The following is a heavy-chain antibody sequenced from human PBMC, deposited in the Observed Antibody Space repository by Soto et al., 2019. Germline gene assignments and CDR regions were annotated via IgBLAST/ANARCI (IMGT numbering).Heavy chain of an antibody. CDR2: ILPIVNIV. V-gene: IGHV1-69*02. D-gene: IGHD3-10*01. Sequence: QVQLVQSGAEVKKPGSSMKVSCRTSGXXXXXXXXXXXRQAPGQGLEWMGGILPIVNIVHYAQKFQGRVXXXXXXXXXXXXXXXXXXXXXDTAVYYCAREGPYHAFDIWGQGTMVTVSS. CDR3: AREGPYHAFDI. CDR1: GXXXXXXX. J-gene: IGHJ3*02.